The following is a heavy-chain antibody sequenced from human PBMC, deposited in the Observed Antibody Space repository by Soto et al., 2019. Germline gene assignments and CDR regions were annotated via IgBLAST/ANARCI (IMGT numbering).Heavy chain of an antibody. V-gene: IGHV3-49*03. CDR3: TRCDTYYYYMDV. Sequence: GGSLRLSCTASGFTFCDYAMSWFRQAPGKGLEWVGFIRSKAYGGTTEYAASVKGRFTISRDDSKSIAYLQMNSLKTEDTAVYYCTRCDTYYYYMDVWGKGTTVTVS. CDR1: GFTFCDYA. J-gene: IGHJ6*03. CDR2: IRSKAYGGTT.